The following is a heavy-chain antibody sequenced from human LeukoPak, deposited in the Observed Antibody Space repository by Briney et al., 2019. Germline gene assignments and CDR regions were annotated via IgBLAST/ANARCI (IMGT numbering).Heavy chain of an antibody. D-gene: IGHD6-19*01. V-gene: IGHV4-59*01. CDR1: GGSLSSYY. J-gene: IGHJ6*03. Sequence: SETLSLTCTVSGGSLSSYYWNWIRQPAGKGLEWIGCIYYSGSTNYNPSLKSRVTISVDTSKNQFSLKLSSVTAADTAVYYCARGHSSGSNYYYYYYMDVWGKGTTVTVSS. CDR2: IYYSGST. CDR3: ARGHSSGSNYYYYYYMDV.